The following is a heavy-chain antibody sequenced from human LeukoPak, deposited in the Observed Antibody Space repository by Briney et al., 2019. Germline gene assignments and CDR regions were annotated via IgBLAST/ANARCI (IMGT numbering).Heavy chain of an antibody. CDR1: GFTFSTYA. J-gene: IGHJ6*02. D-gene: IGHD3-10*01. CDR2: ISTSGGST. Sequence: PGGSLGLSCTASGFTFSTYAMSWVRQAPGKGLDWVSAISTSGGSTYYADSVTGRFTISRDNSKNTLYLQMNSLRAEDTAVYYCAKDRFSDPDYYYYYGMGVWGQGTTVTVSS. V-gene: IGHV3-23*01. CDR3: AKDRFSDPDYYYYYGMGV.